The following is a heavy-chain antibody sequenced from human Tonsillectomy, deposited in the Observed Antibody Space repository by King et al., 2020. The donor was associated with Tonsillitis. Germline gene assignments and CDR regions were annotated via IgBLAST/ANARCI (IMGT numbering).Heavy chain of an antibody. J-gene: IGHJ6*03. CDR1: GGTLSNYT. V-gene: IGHV1-69*01. D-gene: IGHD2-8*01. CDR3: ARDRRDCTNGVCSYAYYYYMDV. CDR2: VIPIFGIA. Sequence: VQLVQSGAEVKKPGSSVKVSCKASGGTLSNYTISWVRQAPGQGLDWMGGVIPIFGIAKYAQKVQGSVAVTADESTSTAYMELSSLRSEDTAVYYCARDRRDCTNGVCSYAYYYYMDVWGKGTTVTVSS.